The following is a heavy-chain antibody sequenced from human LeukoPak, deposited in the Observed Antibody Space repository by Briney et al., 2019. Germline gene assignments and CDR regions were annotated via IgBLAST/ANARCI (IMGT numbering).Heavy chain of an antibody. CDR2: IFTSGST. J-gene: IGHJ5*02. CDR1: GGSISSYY. CDR3: ARAPSLKARFDP. V-gene: IGHV4-4*07. Sequence: SETLSLTCTVSGGSISSYYWSWIRQPAGKGLEWIGRIFTSGSTNYNPSLKSRVTISVDTSKNQFSLKLSSVTAADTAVYYCARAPSLKARFDPWGQGTLVTVSS.